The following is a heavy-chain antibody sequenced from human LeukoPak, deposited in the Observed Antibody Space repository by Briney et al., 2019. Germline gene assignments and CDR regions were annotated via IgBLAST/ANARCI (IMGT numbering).Heavy chain of an antibody. Sequence: ASVKVSCKASGYRFMDYGFTWVRQTPGQGLEWMGWITPYNGNTNYAQKFQARVTMTTDTSTTTAFMELRSLTSDDTAVYFCARDSNGDYAFDYWGQGTLVTVSS. CDR1: GYRFMDYG. CDR3: ARDSNGDYAFDY. D-gene: IGHD4-17*01. J-gene: IGHJ4*02. CDR2: ITPYNGNT. V-gene: IGHV1-18*01.